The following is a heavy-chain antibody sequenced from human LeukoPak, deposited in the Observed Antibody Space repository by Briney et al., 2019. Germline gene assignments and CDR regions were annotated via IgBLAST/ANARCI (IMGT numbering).Heavy chain of an antibody. J-gene: IGHJ3*02. CDR1: GGSISSSSYY. D-gene: IGHD6-6*01. V-gene: IGHV4-30-2*01. CDR2: IYYTGST. CDR3: GARRAFDI. Sequence: SETLSLTCTVSGGSISSSSYYWSWIRQPPGKGLEWIGHIYYTGSTYCNPSLKSRVTISADRSKNQFSLKLTSVTAADTAVYYCGARRAFDIWGRGTMVTVSS.